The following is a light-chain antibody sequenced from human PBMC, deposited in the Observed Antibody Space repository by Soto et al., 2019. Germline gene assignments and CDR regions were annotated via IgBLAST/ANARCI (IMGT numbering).Light chain of an antibody. V-gene: IGKV3-11*01. CDR2: DAS. CDR3: QQFLT. Sequence: EIVLTQSPATLSLSPGERATLSCRASQSVSSYLAWYQQKPGQAPRLLIYDASNRATGIPARFSGSGSGTDFTLTISRLEPEDFAVYYCQQFLTFGGGTKVDIK. CDR1: QSVSSY. J-gene: IGKJ4*01.